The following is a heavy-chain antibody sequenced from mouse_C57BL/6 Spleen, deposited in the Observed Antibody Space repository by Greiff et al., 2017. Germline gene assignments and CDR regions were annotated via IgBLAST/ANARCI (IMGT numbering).Heavy chain of an antibody. J-gene: IGHJ2*01. CDR1: GYAFTNYL. CDR3: ARRGLTGTGY. Sequence: VQLQQSGAELVRPGTSVKVSCKASGYAFTNYLIEWVKQRPGQGLEWIGVINPGSGGTNYNEKFKGKATLTADKSSSTAYMQLSSLTSEDSAVYFCARRGLTGTGYWGQGTTLTVSS. D-gene: IGHD4-1*01. V-gene: IGHV1-54*01. CDR2: INPGSGGT.